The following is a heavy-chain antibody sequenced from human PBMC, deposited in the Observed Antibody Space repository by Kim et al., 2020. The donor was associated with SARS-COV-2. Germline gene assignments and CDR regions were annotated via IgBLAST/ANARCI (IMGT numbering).Heavy chain of an antibody. J-gene: IGHJ6*02. Sequence: SVKVSCKASGGTFSSYAISWVRQAPGQGLEWMGGIIPIFGTANYAQKFQGRVTITADESTSTAYMELSSLRSEDTAVYYCAYEVLRYFDWFGYGMDVWGQGTTVTVSS. D-gene: IGHD3-9*01. V-gene: IGHV1-69*13. CDR1: GGTFSSYA. CDR3: AYEVLRYFDWFGYGMDV. CDR2: IIPIFGTA.